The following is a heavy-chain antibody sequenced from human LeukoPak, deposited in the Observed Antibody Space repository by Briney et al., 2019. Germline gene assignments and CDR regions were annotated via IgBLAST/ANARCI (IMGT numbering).Heavy chain of an antibody. CDR3: VRGRDCRTTSCYTSWYNWFDP. D-gene: IGHD2-2*02. J-gene: IGHJ5*02. CDR2: ISTYTGNA. CDR1: GYTFTSYA. V-gene: IGHV1-18*01. Sequence: ASVKVSCTASGYTFTSYAISWVRQAPGQGLEWMGWISTYTGNAIYAQDVQGRVTLTTDTSTSTAYMELRSLRSDDTAVYYCVRGRDCRTTSCYTSWYNWFDPWGQGTLVTVSS.